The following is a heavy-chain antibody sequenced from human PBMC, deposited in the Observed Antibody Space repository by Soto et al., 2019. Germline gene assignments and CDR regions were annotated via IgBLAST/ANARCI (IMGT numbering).Heavy chain of an antibody. V-gene: IGHV1-69*04. CDR1: GGTFSSYT. J-gene: IGHJ4*02. D-gene: IGHD5-18*01. CDR3: ARERGYSYGADFDY. Sequence: SVKVSCKASGGTFSSYTISWVRQAPGQGLEWMGRIIPILGIANYAQKFQGRVTITADKSTSTAYMELSSLRSEDTAVYYCARERGYSYGADFDYWGQGTLVTVSS. CDR2: IIPILGIA.